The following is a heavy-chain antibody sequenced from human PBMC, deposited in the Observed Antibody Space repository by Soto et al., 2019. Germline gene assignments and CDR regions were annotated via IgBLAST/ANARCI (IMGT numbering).Heavy chain of an antibody. CDR1: GGSISSYY. D-gene: IGHD5-12*01. J-gene: IGHJ6*03. CDR2: IYYSGST. V-gene: IGHV4-59*01. Sequence: SETLSLTCTVSGGSISSYYWSWIRQPPGKGLEWIGYIYYSGSTNYNPSLKSRVTISVDTSKNQFSLKLSSVTAADTAVYYCARGWLRFQGITTNYYMDVWGKGTTVTVSS. CDR3: ARGWLRFQGITTNYYMDV.